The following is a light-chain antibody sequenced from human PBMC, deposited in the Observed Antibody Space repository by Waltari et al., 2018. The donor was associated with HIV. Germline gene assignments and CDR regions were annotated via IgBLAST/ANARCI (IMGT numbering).Light chain of an antibody. J-gene: IGLJ3*02. V-gene: IGLV1-51*01. CDR2: DNN. CDR1: SFNNENNF. CDR3: GTWDNSLSVWV. Sequence: QSVLTQPPSVSAAPGQKVTISCSGSSFNNENNFVSWYQQFPGIAPKLLIYDNNKRPSGIPDRISGSKSGTSATLGITGLQTGDEAHYYCGTWDNSLSVWVFGRGTKVTVL.